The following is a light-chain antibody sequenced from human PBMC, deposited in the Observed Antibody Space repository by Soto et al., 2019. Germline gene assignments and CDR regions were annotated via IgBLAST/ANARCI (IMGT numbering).Light chain of an antibody. J-gene: IGLJ1*01. CDR1: SXDVGGYNY. CDR3: QSYESSLTTFV. V-gene: IGLV2-11*01. Sequence: QSVLTQPRSVSGSPGQSVTISCTGTSXDVGGYNYVSWYQKHPGRAPKLMIYGVTKRPSGVPDRFSGSKSGNTASLTISGLQTDDESDYYCQSYESSLTTFVFGTGTKFTVL. CDR2: GVT.